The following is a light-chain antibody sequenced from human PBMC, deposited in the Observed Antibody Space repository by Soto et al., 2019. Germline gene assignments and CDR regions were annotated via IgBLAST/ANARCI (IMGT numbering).Light chain of an antibody. Sequence: EIVMTQSPATLSVSLGERATVSCRASQSVRSNLAWLQQKPGQAPRLLIYAASTRATGVPDRFSGSGSGTDFTLTISRLQSEDFAVYYCQKYGSSPRWTFGQGTKVDI. CDR3: QKYGSSPRWT. CDR1: QSVRSN. V-gene: IGKV3-15*01. J-gene: IGKJ1*01. CDR2: AAS.